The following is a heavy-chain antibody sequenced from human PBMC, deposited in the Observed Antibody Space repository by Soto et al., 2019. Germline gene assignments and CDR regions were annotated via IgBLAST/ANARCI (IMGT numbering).Heavy chain of an antibody. D-gene: IGHD3-22*01. CDR2: ISSSGSTI. CDR1: GFTFSDYY. CDR3: ARDTYYYDSSGYYPSDHYFDY. J-gene: IGHJ4*02. Sequence: GGSLRLSCAASGFTFSDYYMSWIRQAPGKGLEWVSYISSSGSTIYYADSVKGRFTISRDNAKNSLYLQMNSLRAEDTAVYYCARDTYYYDSSGYYPSDHYFDYWGQGTLVTVS. V-gene: IGHV3-11*01.